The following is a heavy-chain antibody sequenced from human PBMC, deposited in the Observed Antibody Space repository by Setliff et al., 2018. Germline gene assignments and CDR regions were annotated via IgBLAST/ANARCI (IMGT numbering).Heavy chain of an antibody. CDR3: ARGANSRGYYYGIDV. J-gene: IGHJ6*02. Sequence: KPSETLSLTCAVYGGSFSGYYWSWIRQPPGKRLEWIGEIIHSGSTNYNPSLKSRVTISVDTSKNQFSLKLSSVTAADTAVYYCARGANSRGYYYGIDVWGQGTTVTVSS. CDR1: GGSFSGYY. V-gene: IGHV4-34*01. CDR2: IIHSGST. D-gene: IGHD1-1*01.